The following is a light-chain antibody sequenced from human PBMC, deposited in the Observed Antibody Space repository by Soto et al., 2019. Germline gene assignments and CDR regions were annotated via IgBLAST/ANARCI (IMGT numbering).Light chain of an antibody. CDR3: KQYTT. CDR1: QSISSW. Sequence: DIQMTQSPSTLSASVGDRVTITCRASQSISSWLAWYQQKPVKAPKLLIYDASSLESGVPSRFSGSGSGTEFTLTISSLQPDDFATYYGKQYTTFGQGTKVDIK. J-gene: IGKJ1*01. CDR2: DAS. V-gene: IGKV1-5*01.